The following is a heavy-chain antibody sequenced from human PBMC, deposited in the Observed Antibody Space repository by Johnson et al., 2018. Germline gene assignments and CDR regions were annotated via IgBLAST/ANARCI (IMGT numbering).Heavy chain of an antibody. D-gene: IGHD4-17*01. V-gene: IGHV3-21*01. Sequence: VQLVQSGGGLVKPGGSLRLSCAASGFTFNLYSMKWIRQAPGKGLEWVSPISSSGSNIKYADSVKGRFSISRDNAKNSLFLQMDSLKAGDTAVYYCASSVTTFNAFDVWGQGTMVSVSS. CDR1: GFTFNLYS. J-gene: IGHJ3*01. CDR3: ASSVTTFNAFDV. CDR2: ISSSGSNI.